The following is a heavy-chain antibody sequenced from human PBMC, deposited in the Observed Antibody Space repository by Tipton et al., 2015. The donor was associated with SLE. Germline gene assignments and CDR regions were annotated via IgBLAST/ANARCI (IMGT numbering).Heavy chain of an antibody. J-gene: IGHJ4*02. CDR1: GYSFASYW. V-gene: IGHV5-51*03. Sequence: QLVQSGAEVKKSGESLKIPCKGSGYSFASYWIGWVRQMPEKGLEWMGLIYPPDSDTRYSPSFQGRVTPSVDKSISTAYLQWSSLKASDTAMYYCARVRADFGVVIIYEYWGQGTLVTVSS. CDR3: ARVRADFGVVIIYEY. CDR2: IYPPDSDT. D-gene: IGHD3-3*01.